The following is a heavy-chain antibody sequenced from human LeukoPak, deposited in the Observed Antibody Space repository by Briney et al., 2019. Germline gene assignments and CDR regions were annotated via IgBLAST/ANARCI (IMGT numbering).Heavy chain of an antibody. CDR2: INPNSGGT. J-gene: IGHJ5*02. V-gene: IGHV1-2*06. CDR1: GYTFTGYY. D-gene: IGHD3-10*01. CDR3: ARMLWFGESPGDPDP. Sequence: ASVKVSCKASGYTFTGYYMHWVRQAPGQGLEWMGRINPNSGGTNYARKFQGRVTMTRDTSISTAYMELSRLRSDDTAVYYCARMLWFGESPGDPDPWGQGTLVTVSS.